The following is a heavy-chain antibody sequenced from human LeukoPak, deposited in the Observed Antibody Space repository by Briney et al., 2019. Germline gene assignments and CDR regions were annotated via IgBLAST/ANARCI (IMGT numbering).Heavy chain of an antibody. Sequence: GGSLRLSCAASGFTFSSYAMSWVRQAPGKGLEWVSSISSSSSYIYYADSVKGRFTISRDNAKNSLYLQMNSLRAEDTAVYYCARAGYRGYNDYWGQGTLVTVSS. CDR3: ARAGYRGYNDY. CDR1: GFTFSSYA. V-gene: IGHV3-21*01. CDR2: ISSSSSYI. J-gene: IGHJ4*02. D-gene: IGHD5-12*01.